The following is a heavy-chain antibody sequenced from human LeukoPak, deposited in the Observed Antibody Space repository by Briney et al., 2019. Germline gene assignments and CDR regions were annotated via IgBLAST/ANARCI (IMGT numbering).Heavy chain of an antibody. CDR2: ISSSSSTI. J-gene: IGHJ4*02. V-gene: IGHV3-48*01. Sequence: GGSLRLSCAASGFTFSSYSMNWVRQAPGKGLEWVSYISSSSSTIYYADSVKGRFTISRDNSKNTLYLQMNSLRAEDTAVYYCAKLDYGEDFDYWGQGTLVTVSS. CDR1: GFTFSSYS. CDR3: AKLDYGEDFDY. D-gene: IGHD4-17*01.